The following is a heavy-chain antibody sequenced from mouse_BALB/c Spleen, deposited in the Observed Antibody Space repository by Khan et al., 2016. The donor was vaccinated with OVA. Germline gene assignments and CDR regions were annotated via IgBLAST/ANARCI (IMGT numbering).Heavy chain of an antibody. CDR3: ASGGYWYFDV. CDR2: INTYTGEP. V-gene: IGHV9-3-1*01. D-gene: IGHD1-1*02. J-gene: IGHJ1*01. CDR1: GYTFTNYG. Sequence: QIQLVQSGPELKKPGEIVKISCKASGYTFTNYGMNWVKQTPGKGLKWMGWINTYTGEPTYADDFKGRFAYSLDTSASTAYLQINNLKNGDSATYFCASGGYWYFDVWGAGTTVTVSS.